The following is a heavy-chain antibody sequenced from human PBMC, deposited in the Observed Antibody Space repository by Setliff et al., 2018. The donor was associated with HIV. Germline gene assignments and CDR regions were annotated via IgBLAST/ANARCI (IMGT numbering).Heavy chain of an antibody. CDR1: GFTFSNYG. D-gene: IGHD3-22*01. J-gene: IGHJ4*02. Sequence: PGGSLRLSCEISGFTFSNYGMHWVRQAPGKGLEWVAFIRYDGSNKYYADSVKGRFTISRDNSKNTLYLQMNSLRAEDTAVYYCAKGRYYDSSGSPFDYWGQGTLVTVSS. CDR2: IRYDGSNK. CDR3: AKGRYYDSSGSPFDY. V-gene: IGHV3-30*02.